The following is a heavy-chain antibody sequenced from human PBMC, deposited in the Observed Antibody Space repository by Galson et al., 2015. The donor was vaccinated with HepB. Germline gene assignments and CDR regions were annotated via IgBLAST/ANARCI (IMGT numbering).Heavy chain of an antibody. V-gene: IGHV3-23*01. CDR3: AKDEGGTTNS. Sequence: SLRLSCAASGFTFSNYVMRWVRQAQGKGLEWVSTVSSSGGSAVYADSVKGRFTISRDKSTNTLYLQMNSLRAEDTAIYYRAKDEGGTTNSWGQGTLVTVSS. D-gene: IGHD1-26*01. J-gene: IGHJ4*02. CDR1: GFTFSNYV. CDR2: VSSSGGSA.